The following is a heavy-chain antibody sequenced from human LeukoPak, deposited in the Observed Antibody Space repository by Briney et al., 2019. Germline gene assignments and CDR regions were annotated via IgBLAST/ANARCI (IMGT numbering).Heavy chain of an antibody. CDR1: GYSLSTYT. CDR2: INAGNGNT. Sequence: ASVKVSCKASGYSLSTYTMHWVRQGPGQRLEWMGWINAGNGNTKYSQKFQGRVTITRDTSASTAYMEMSSLRSDDTAVYYCAREIDRDDYNRFFDYWGQGTLVTVSS. D-gene: IGHD5-24*01. CDR3: AREIDRDDYNRFFDY. J-gene: IGHJ4*02. V-gene: IGHV1-3*01.